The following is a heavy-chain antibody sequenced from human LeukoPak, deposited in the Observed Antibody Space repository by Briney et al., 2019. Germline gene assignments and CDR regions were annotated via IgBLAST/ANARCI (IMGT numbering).Heavy chain of an antibody. CDR2: MYPGDSNT. Sequence: GESLKISCKGSGYTFTNYRIGWVRQMPGKGLEWMGIMYPGDSNTRYSPSFQGQVTISVDKSISTAYLQWSSLKASDTAIYYCARHGGYDSSGYYNYWGQGTLVTVSS. CDR1: GYTFTNYR. D-gene: IGHD3-22*01. J-gene: IGHJ4*02. CDR3: ARHGGYDSSGYYNY. V-gene: IGHV5-51*01.